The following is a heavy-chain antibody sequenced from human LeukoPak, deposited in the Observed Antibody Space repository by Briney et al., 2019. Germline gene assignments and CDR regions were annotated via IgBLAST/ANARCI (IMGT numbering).Heavy chain of an antibody. D-gene: IGHD2-21*01. CDR3: AKDLTLYGDFPYFDY. CDR1: GFTFNNYA. CDR2: IIRSGGT. Sequence: PGGSLRLSCVASGFTFNNYAMCWVRQAPGKGLEWVSAIIRSGGTYYADSVEGHFTISRDNSKNTLYLEMNSLRAEDTAVYYCAKDLTLYGDFPYFDYWGRGTLVTVSS. J-gene: IGHJ4*02. V-gene: IGHV3-23*01.